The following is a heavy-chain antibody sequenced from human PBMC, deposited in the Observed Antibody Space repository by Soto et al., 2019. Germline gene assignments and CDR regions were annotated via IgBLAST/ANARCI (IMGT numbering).Heavy chain of an antibody. V-gene: IGHV3-21*01. Sequence: EVQLVESGGGLVKPGGSLRLSCAASGFTFSSYSMNWVRQAPGKGLEWVSSISSSSSYIYYADSVKGRFTISRDNAKNSLYLQMNSLRAEDTAVYYCARDGRGGKGAAFDIWGQGTMVTVSS. D-gene: IGHD2-15*01. CDR2: ISSSSSYI. CDR1: GFTFSSYS. J-gene: IGHJ3*02. CDR3: ARDGRGGKGAAFDI.